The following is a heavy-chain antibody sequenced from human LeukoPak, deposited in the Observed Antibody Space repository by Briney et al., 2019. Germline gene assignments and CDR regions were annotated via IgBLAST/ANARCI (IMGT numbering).Heavy chain of an antibody. CDR1: GFTFNSYG. V-gene: IGHV3-30*02. CDR2: IRYDGSDK. J-gene: IGHJ4*02. CDR3: AKDLIAARGYFDY. Sequence: GGSLRLSCAASGFTFNSYGMHWVRQAPGKGLEWVAFIRYDGSDKYYADSVKGRLTISRDNSKNTLYLQMNSLRAEDTAVYYCAKDLIAARGYFDYWGQGTLVTVSS. D-gene: IGHD6-6*01.